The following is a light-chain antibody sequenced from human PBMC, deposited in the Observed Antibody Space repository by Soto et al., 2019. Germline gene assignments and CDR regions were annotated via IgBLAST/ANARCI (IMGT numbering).Light chain of an antibody. CDR1: SGHNSYA. J-gene: IGLJ3*02. CDR3: PTLSNDLRV. CDR2: LNSDGSH. Sequence: QPVLTQPPSASASLGASVKLTCTLSSGHNSYAIAWHQQQPEKGPRYLMKLNSDGSHSKGDGIPDRFSGSSSGAERYLTIPRLQFEEGGGYFRPTLSNDLRVFGRGTKVTVL. V-gene: IGLV4-69*01.